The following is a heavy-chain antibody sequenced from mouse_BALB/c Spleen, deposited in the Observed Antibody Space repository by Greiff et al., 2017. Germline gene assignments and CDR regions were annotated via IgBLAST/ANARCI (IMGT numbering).Heavy chain of an antibody. V-gene: IGHV1S56*01. CDR3: AREGYGNYVYAMDY. CDR2: IYPGNVNT. CDR1: GYTFTSYY. J-gene: IGHJ4*01. Sequence: VQLQQSGPELVKPGASVRISCKASGYTFTSYYIHWVKQRPGQGLEWIGWIYPGNVNTKYNEKFKGKATLTADKSSSTAYMQLSSLTSEDSAVYFCAREGYGNYVYAMDYWGQGTSVTVSS. D-gene: IGHD2-1*01.